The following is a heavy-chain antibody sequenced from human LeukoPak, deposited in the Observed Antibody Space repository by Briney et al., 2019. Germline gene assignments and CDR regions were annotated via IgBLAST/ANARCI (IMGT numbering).Heavy chain of an antibody. J-gene: IGHJ4*02. CDR3: ARDRRPFGEGLV. V-gene: IGHV3-21*01. D-gene: IGHD3-10*01. CDR2: ISSSSSYI. CDR1: GFTFSSYS. Sequence: GGPLRLSCAASGFTFSSYSMNWVRQAPGKGLEWVSSISSSSSYIYYADSVKGRFTISRDNAKNSLYLQMNSLRAEDTAVYYCARDRRPFGEGLVWGQGTLVTVSS.